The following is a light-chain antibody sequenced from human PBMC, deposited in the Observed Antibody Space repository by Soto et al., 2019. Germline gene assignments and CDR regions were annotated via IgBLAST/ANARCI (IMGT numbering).Light chain of an antibody. V-gene: IGLV2-14*01. CDR2: EVT. Sequence: QSALTQPGSVSGSPGQSITIYCTGTNSDIGGYNLVSWFQHHPGKAPKLVIYEVTHRPSGISNRFSGSKSGNTASLTISGLQAEDEASYYCSSYTNSAPLGVFGTGTKLTVL. J-gene: IGLJ1*01. CDR3: SSYTNSAPLGV. CDR1: NSDIGGYNL.